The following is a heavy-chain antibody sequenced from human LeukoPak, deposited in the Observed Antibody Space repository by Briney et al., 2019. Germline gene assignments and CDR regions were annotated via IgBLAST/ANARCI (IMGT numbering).Heavy chain of an antibody. CDR2: INQDGTEK. CDR1: GFTFSSYW. V-gene: IGHV3-7*03. D-gene: IGHD3-22*01. Sequence: GGSLRLSCAASGFTFSSYWMSWVRQAPGEGLEWVAKINQDGTEKAYVDSVRGRFTISRDNAKNSLFLQMNSLRAEDTAVYYCAKDPPYDSSGYYYVPGAFDIWGQGTMVTVSS. J-gene: IGHJ3*02. CDR3: AKDPPYDSSGYYYVPGAFDI.